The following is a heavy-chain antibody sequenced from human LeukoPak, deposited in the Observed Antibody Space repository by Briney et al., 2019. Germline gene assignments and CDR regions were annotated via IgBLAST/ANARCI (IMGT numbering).Heavy chain of an antibody. J-gene: IGHJ4*02. CDR1: GFTFSSYS. V-gene: IGHV4-59*04. CDR2: IYYDGTT. CDR3: AGANPYFDY. D-gene: IGHD4/OR15-4a*01. Sequence: GSLRLSCAASGFTFSSYSMNWIRQPPGKGLEWIGNIYYDGTTYYNPSLKSRVTVSLDTSKNQFSLKLSSVTAADTAVYYCAGANPYFDYWGQGTLVTVSS.